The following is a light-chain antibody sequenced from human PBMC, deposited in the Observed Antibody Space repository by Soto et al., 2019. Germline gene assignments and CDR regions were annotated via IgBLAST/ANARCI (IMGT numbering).Light chain of an antibody. Sequence: DIQMTQSPSTLSASVGDRVTITCRASQSISSWLAWYQQKPGKAPKLLIYKASSLDSGVPSRFSGIATRTECPLTISTPQPDDFATYYCQQYNNYSPITFGPGTKVDIK. J-gene: IGKJ3*01. CDR2: KAS. CDR1: QSISSW. CDR3: QQYNNYSPIT. V-gene: IGKV1-5*03.